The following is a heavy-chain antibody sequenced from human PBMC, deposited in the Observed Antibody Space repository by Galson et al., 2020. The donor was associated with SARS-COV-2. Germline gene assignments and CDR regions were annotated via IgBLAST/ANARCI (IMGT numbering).Heavy chain of an antibody. CDR2: ISNSGGHT. V-gene: IGHV3-23*01. J-gene: IGHJ6*02. CDR1: GFTFSSYA. CDR3: AKDENYYIYYGMDV. Sequence: GESLKISCAASGFTFSSYAMHWVRQAPGKGLEWVSTISNSGGHTYNADSVKGRFTSSRDNSKKTLYLQMDSLRAEDTAVYYCAKDENYYIYYGMDVWGLGTTVTVSS.